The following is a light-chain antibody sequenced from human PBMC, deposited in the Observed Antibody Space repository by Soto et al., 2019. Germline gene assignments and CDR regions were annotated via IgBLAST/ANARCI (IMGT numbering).Light chain of an antibody. CDR2: AAS. CDR3: LQDYNYPRT. J-gene: IGKJ1*01. V-gene: IGKV1-39*01. Sequence: DIQMTQSPSSLSASVGDRVTITCRASQSISSYLNWYQQKPGKAPKLLIYAASSLQSGVTSRFSGSGSGTYFTLTISSLQPQDFATYYCLQDYNYPRTFGQGTKVDI. CDR1: QSISSY.